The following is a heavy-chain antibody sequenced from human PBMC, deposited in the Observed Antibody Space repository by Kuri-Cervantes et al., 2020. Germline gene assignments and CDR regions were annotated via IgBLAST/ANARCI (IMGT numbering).Heavy chain of an antibody. Sequence: GGSLRLSCAASGFTFSSYAMHWVRQAPGKGLEWVAVIWYDGSNKYYADSVKGRFTISRDNSKNTLYLQMNSLRAEDTAVYYCARDPSMIVVVMMFDPWGQGTLVTVSS. V-gene: IGHV3-33*08. J-gene: IGHJ5*02. D-gene: IGHD3-22*01. CDR3: ARDPSMIVVVMMFDP. CDR2: IWYDGSNK. CDR1: GFTFSSYA.